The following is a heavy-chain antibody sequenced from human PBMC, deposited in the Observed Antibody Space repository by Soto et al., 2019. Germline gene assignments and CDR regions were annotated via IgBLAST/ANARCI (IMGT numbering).Heavy chain of an antibody. D-gene: IGHD2-15*01. CDR1: GFTLSTYA. Sequence: GGSLRLSCAASGFTLSTYAMHWVRQAPGKGLEWVAVISHDGRNNYYADSVKGRFTISRDNSKSTLSLQMNSLRPEDTAVYYCARDRDEDGGTSDAFDMWGQGTMVTVSS. CDR2: ISHDGRNN. V-gene: IGHV3-30*04. CDR3: ARDRDEDGGTSDAFDM. J-gene: IGHJ3*02.